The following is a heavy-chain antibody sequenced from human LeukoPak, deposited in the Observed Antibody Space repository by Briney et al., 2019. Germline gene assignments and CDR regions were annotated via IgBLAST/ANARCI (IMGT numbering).Heavy chain of an antibody. V-gene: IGHV4-59*08. D-gene: IGHD4-17*01. CDR1: GGSISSYY. J-gene: IGHJ4*02. Sequence: LETLSLTCTVSGGSISSYYWSWIRQPPGKGLEWIGYIYYSGSTNYNPSLKSRVTISVDTSKNQFSLKLSSVTAADTAVYYCARHRAVRYPFDYWGQGTLVTVSS. CDR2: IYYSGST. CDR3: ARHRAVRYPFDY.